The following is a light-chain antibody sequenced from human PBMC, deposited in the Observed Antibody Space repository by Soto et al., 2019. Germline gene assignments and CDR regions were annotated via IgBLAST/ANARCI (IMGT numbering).Light chain of an antibody. CDR2: DAS. Sequence: EIVLTQSPGTLSLSPGERATLSCRASQSVSSNYLAWYQQKPGQAPRLLIYDASTRATGVPARFSGSGSGTEFTLTISSLLSEDFAVYYCQQYSNWPLTFGGGTKVDI. J-gene: IGKJ4*01. CDR3: QQYSNWPLT. CDR1: QSVSSN. V-gene: IGKV3-15*01.